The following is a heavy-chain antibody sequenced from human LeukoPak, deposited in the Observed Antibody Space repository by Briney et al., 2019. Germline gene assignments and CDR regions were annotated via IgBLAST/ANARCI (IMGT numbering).Heavy chain of an antibody. CDR1: GFTFSNYA. V-gene: IGHV3-23*01. CDR3: AREMATITYAFDI. Sequence: GGSLRLSCAASGFTFSNYAMSWVRQAPGKGLGWVSAISGSGGRIYYADSVKGRFTISRDTSKNTLYLQMSSLRAEDTALYYCAREMATITYAFDIWGQGTMDTVSS. CDR2: ISGSGGRI. D-gene: IGHD5-24*01. J-gene: IGHJ3*02.